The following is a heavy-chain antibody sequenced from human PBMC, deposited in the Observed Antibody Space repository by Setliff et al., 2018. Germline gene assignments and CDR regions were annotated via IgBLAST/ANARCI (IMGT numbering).Heavy chain of an antibody. J-gene: IGHJ5*02. CDR1: GSAISSGHY. CDR2: FRPSGRT. CDR3: GRGFSRIEGWGNWFDP. V-gene: IGHV4-38-2*01. D-gene: IGHD2-15*01. Sequence: PSETLSLTCAVSGSAISSGHYWGWIRQPPGKGGLEWIGSFRPSGRTYYNPSLKSRVTISLDTSRKQFSLKLTSVTAADTAVYYCGRGFSRIEGWGNWFDPWGQGILVTVSS.